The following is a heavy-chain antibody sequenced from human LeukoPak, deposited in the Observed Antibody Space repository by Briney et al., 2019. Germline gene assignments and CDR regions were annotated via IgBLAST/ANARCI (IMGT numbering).Heavy chain of an antibody. Sequence: ASLKVSCKASGYTFTSYGISWVRQAPGQGLEWMGWIIAVNGNTNYAQKLQGRVTMTTDTSTSTAYMELRSLRSDDTAVYYCARSFMVRGGAYYYYGMDVWGQGTTVTVSS. CDR3: ARSFMVRGGAYYYYGMDV. J-gene: IGHJ6*02. V-gene: IGHV1-18*01. D-gene: IGHD3-10*01. CDR2: IIAVNGNT. CDR1: GYTFTSYG.